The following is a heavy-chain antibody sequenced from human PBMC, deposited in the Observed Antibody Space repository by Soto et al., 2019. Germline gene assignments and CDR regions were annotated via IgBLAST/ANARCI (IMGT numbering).Heavy chain of an antibody. V-gene: IGHV1-69*12. Sequence: QVQLVQSGAEVKKPGSSVKVSCKVSGGTFSNYAIDWVRLAPGYGLEWMGGIVPIFGTTYYTQKCQGRATIIADDSTTTAYLGMSSLRYEDTAIYYCARVDAVAGLYNYHGLDVWGQGTAVTVSS. CDR3: ARVDAVAGLYNYHGLDV. D-gene: IGHD6-19*01. CDR2: IVPIFGTT. J-gene: IGHJ6*02. CDR1: GGTFSNYA.